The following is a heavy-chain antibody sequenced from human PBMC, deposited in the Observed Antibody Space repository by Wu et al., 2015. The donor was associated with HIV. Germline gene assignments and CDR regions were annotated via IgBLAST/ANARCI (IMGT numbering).Heavy chain of an antibody. V-gene: IGHV1-18*01. CDR1: GYTFTSYG. CDR3: ARDPAGSGSYYNGYYYYGMDV. Sequence: QVQLVQSGAEVKKPGASVKVSCKASGYTFTSYGISWVRQAPGQGLEWMGWISAYNGNTNYAQKLQGRVTMTTDTSTSTAYMELRSLRSDDTAVYYCARDPAGSGSYYNGYYYYGMDVWGQGTTVTVSS. J-gene: IGHJ6*02. D-gene: IGHD3-10*01. CDR2: ISAYNGNT.